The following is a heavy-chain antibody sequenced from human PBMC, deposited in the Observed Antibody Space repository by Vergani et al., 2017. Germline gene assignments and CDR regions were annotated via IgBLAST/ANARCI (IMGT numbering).Heavy chain of an antibody. V-gene: IGHV4-38-2*01. Sequence: QVQLQESGPGLVKPSETLSLTCAVSGYSISSGYYWGWIRQPPGKGLEWIGSIYHSGSTYYNPSLKSRVTISVDTSKNQFSLKLSSVTAADTAVYYCARHANYEILTGLRFDPWGQGTLVTVSS. CDR1: GYSISSGYY. CDR3: ARHANYEILTGLRFDP. J-gene: IGHJ5*02. D-gene: IGHD3-9*01. CDR2: IYHSGST.